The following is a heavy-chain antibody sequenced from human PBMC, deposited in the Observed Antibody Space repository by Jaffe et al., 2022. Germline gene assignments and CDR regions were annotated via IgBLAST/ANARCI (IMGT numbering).Heavy chain of an antibody. J-gene: IGHJ3*02. V-gene: IGHV3-49*04. CDR3: TIPPLYYRDIGDAFDI. Sequence: EVQLVESGGGLVQPGRSLRLSCTASGFTFGDYAMSWVRQAPGKGLEWVGFIRSKAYGGTTEYAASVKGRFTISRDDSKSIAYLQMNSLKTEDTAVYYCTIPPLYYRDIGDAFDIWGQGTMVTVSS. CDR2: IRSKAYGGTT. D-gene: IGHD2-15*01. CDR1: GFTFGDYA.